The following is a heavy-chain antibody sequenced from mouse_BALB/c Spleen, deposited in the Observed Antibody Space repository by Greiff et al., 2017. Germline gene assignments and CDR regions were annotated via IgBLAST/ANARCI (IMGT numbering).Heavy chain of an antibody. D-gene: IGHD2-4*01. Sequence: EVMLVESGGGLVQPGGSRKLSCAASGFTFSSFGMHWVRQAPEKGLEWVAYISSGSSTIYYADTVKGRFTISRDNPKNTLFLQMTSLRSEDTAMYYCARGEDYDYEDAMDYWGQGTSVTVSS. V-gene: IGHV5-17*02. CDR2: ISSGSSTI. J-gene: IGHJ4*01. CDR1: GFTFSSFG. CDR3: ARGEDYDYEDAMDY.